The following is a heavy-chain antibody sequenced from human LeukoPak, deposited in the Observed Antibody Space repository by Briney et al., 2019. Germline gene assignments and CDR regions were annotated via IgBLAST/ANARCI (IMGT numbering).Heavy chain of an antibody. CDR3: AKASDGSGTYGFDY. CDR1: GFTFSVYG. Sequence: GGSLRLSCAASGFTFSVYGMHWVRQAPGKGLEWVAFIKYDGTNEDYADSVKGRFTISRDISKSTLYLQLNSLRTEDTAVYSCAKASDGSGTYGFDYWGQGTLVTVSS. CDR2: IKYDGTNE. J-gene: IGHJ4*02. D-gene: IGHD3-10*01. V-gene: IGHV3-30*02.